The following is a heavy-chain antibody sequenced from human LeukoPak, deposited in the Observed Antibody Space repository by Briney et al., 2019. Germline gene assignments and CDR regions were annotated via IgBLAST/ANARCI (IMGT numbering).Heavy chain of an antibody. J-gene: IGHJ3*02. CDR2: INPNSGGT. V-gene: IGHV1-2*02. CDR3: ARPFRSVYRSEGKQLSSVSAFDI. CDR1: GYTFTGYY. D-gene: IGHD6-6*01. Sequence: AASVKVSCKASGYTFTGYYMHWVRQAPGQGLEWMGWINPNSGGTNYAQKFQGRVTMTRDTSISTAYMELSRLRSDDTAVYYCARPFRSVYRSEGKQLSSVSAFDIWGQGTMVTVSS.